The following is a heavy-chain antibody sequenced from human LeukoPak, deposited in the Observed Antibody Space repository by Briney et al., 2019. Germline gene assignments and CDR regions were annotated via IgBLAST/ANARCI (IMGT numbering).Heavy chain of an antibody. D-gene: IGHD3-22*01. J-gene: IGHJ3*02. CDR3: ARGRRDSSGYYYRGRAFDI. CDR2: INQSGST. CDR1: GGSFGGYY. V-gene: IGHV4-34*01. Sequence: PSETLSLTCAVYGGSFGGYYWSYIRQPPGKGLGWVGAINQSGSTNYKPSLKSRVTITVDTSKNLFSLKLSSVTAADTAVYYCARGRRDSSGYYYRGRAFDIWGQGTMVTVSS.